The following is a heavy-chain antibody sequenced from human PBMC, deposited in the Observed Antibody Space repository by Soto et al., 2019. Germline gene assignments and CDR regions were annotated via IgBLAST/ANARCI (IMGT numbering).Heavy chain of an antibody. CDR3: ARDRPVLRLLEWLPTIDAFDI. V-gene: IGHV3-11*01. Sequence: GGSLRLSCAASGFTFSDYYMSWIRQAPGKGLEWVSYISSSGSTIYYADSVKGRFTISRDNAKNSLYLQMNSLRAEDTAVYYCARDRPVLRLLEWLPTIDAFDIWGQGTMVTGSS. D-gene: IGHD3-3*01. CDR2: ISSSGSTI. CDR1: GFTFSDYY. J-gene: IGHJ3*02.